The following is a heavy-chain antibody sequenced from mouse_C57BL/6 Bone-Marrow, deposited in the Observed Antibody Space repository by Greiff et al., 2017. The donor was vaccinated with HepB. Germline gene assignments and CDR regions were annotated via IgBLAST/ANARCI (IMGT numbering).Heavy chain of an antibody. CDR1: GYTFTDYN. J-gene: IGHJ3*01. CDR2: INPNNGGT. Sequence: EVKLQESGPELVKPGASVKIPCKASGYTFTDYNMDWVKQSHGKSLEWIGDINPNNGGTIYNQKFKGKATLTVDKSSSTAYMELRSLTSEDTAVYYCARVYYYGSSFAWFAYWGQGTLVTVSA. V-gene: IGHV1-18*01. D-gene: IGHD1-1*01. CDR3: ARVYYYGSSFAWFAY.